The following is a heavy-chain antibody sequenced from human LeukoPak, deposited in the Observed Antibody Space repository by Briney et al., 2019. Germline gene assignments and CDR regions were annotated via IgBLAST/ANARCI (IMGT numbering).Heavy chain of an antibody. D-gene: IGHD6-13*01. CDR3: ARDGRYSSSWYKGDAFDI. CDR2: IHYSGST. CDR1: GGSISSYY. Sequence: SETLSLTCTVSGGSISSYYWSWIRQPPGKGLEWIGYIHYSGSTNYNPSLKSRVTISVDTSKNQFSLKLSSVTAADTAVYYCARDGRYSSSWYKGDAFDIWGQGTMVTVSS. V-gene: IGHV4-59*01. J-gene: IGHJ3*02.